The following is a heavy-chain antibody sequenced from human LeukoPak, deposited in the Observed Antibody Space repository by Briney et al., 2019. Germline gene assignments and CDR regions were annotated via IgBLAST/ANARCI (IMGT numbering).Heavy chain of an antibody. CDR2: INPNSGGT. D-gene: IGHD1-1*01. V-gene: IGHV1-2*02. J-gene: IGHJ4*02. CDR3: AREYNGELHY. CDR1: GYTFTNYY. Sequence: ASVKVSCKASGYTFTNYYMQWVRQAPGQGLEWMGWINPNSGGTNYAQKFQGRVTMTRDTSISTAYMELSRLRSDDTAVYYCAREYNGELHYWGQGTLVTVSS.